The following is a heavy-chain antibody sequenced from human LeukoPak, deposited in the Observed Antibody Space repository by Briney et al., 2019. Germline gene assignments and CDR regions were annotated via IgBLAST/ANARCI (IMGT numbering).Heavy chain of an antibody. V-gene: IGHV4-61*02. CDR1: GASISSGLHY. Sequence: SQTLSLTCTVSGASISSGLHYWTWIRQPAGKGLEWIGRMYASGSTDYHPSLKRRVTLSLDTSTNQFSLKLSSVPAADTAVYYCARGRYYDSSGYYYVVGFVYWGQGTLVTVSS. D-gene: IGHD3-22*01. CDR2: MYASGST. J-gene: IGHJ4*02. CDR3: ARGRYYDSSGYYYVVGFVY.